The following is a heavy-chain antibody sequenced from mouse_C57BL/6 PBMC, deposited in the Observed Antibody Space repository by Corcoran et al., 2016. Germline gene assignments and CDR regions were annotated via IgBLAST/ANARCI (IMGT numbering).Heavy chain of an antibody. V-gene: IGHV1-19*01. J-gene: IGHJ3*01. CDR3: ARDPPWFAY. Sequence: EVQLQQSGPVLVKPGASVKMSCKASGYTFTDYYMNWVKQSHGKSLEWIGVINPYNGGTSYNQKFKGKATLTVDKSSSTAYMELNSLTSEDSAVYYCARDPPWFAYWGQGTLVTVSA. CDR1: GYTFTDYY. CDR2: INPYNGGT.